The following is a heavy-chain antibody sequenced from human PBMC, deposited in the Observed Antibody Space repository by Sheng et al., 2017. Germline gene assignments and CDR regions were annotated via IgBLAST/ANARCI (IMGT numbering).Heavy chain of an antibody. D-gene: IGHD6-13*01. CDR3: ARDLRGMSNHFDN. CDR2: ISTSNSNT. Sequence: QFRLVQSGGEVKKPGASVKVSCKASGYTFTNYGINWVRQAPGQGLEWMGWISTSNSNTKYAQRLHGRITMTTDPSTSTAYMELRSLRSDDTAVYYCARDLRGMSNHFDNWGQGTLVTVSS. CDR1: GYTFTNYG. J-gene: IGHJ4*02. V-gene: IGHV1-18*01.